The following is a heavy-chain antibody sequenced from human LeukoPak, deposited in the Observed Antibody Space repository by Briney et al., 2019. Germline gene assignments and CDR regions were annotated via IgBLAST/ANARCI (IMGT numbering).Heavy chain of an antibody. CDR3: ARAPPGGATIY. CDR2: INPSGGST. V-gene: IGHV1-46*01. J-gene: IGHJ4*02. CDR1: GYTFTSYY. D-gene: IGHD1-26*01. Sequence: GASVKVSCKASGYTFTSYYMHWVRQAPGQGLEWMGIINPSGGSTSYAQKFQGRVTMTRDTSTSTVYMELSSLRSEDTAVFYCARAPPGGATIYWGQGTLVTVSS.